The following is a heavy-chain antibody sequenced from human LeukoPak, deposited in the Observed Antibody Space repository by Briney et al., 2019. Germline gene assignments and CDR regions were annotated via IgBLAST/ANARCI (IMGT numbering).Heavy chain of an antibody. CDR2: INSNSADT. J-gene: IGHJ1*01. CDR1: GYSFIDYY. Sequence: ASVKVSCTTSGYSFIDYYIHWVRQAPGQGLEWMGWINSNSADTNYAQNFQGRVTMTRDTSISTAYMELSRLRSNDTALYYCARIGISARGTNFHHWGQGTLVTVSS. CDR3: ARIGISARGTNFHH. D-gene: IGHD6-13*01. V-gene: IGHV1-2*02.